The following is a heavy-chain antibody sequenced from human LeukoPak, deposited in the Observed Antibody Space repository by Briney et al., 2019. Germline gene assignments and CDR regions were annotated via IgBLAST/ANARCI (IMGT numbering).Heavy chain of an antibody. J-gene: IGHJ4*02. Sequence: GGSLRLSCVASGFTFSNFWMSWVRQAPGKGPEWVANIKQDGDETYYLDSVKGRFTVSRDNAKNSLYLQMNTLRAEDTAVYYCARDPQYSYDDTGTFDSWGQGTLVTVSS. CDR3: ARDPQYSYDDTGTFDS. CDR1: GFTFSNFW. D-gene: IGHD3-22*01. CDR2: IKQDGDET. V-gene: IGHV3-7*01.